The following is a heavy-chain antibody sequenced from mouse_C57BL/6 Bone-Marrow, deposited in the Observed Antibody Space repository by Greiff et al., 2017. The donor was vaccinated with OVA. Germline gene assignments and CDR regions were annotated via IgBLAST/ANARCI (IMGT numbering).Heavy chain of an antibody. J-gene: IGHJ3*01. CDR3: ARSYYTKGGFDY. Sequence: EVQLEESGPGMVKPSPSLSLSCTVTGYSFTSGYDWHWIRHFPGNQLECMDFIRYSGSTNYNPSFKSRTTFTQDKSSNPSFLKLNSVTTEDTATFYCARSYYTKGGFDYWGQGTLVTVSA. CDR2: IRYSGST. D-gene: IGHD2-12*01. V-gene: IGHV3-1*01. CDR1: GYSFTSGYD.